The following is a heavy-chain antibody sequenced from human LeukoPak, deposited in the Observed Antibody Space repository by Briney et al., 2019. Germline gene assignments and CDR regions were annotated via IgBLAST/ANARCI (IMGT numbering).Heavy chain of an antibody. Sequence: PSETLSLTFTVSGGSISSSSYYWGWIRQPPGKGLEWIGSIYYSGSTYYNPSLKSRVTISVDTSKNQFSLKLSSVTAADTAVYYCARDHRRDSSSWYDYWGQGTLVTVSS. CDR2: IYYSGST. D-gene: IGHD6-13*01. CDR3: ARDHRRDSSSWYDY. CDR1: GGSISSSSYY. J-gene: IGHJ4*02. V-gene: IGHV4-39*07.